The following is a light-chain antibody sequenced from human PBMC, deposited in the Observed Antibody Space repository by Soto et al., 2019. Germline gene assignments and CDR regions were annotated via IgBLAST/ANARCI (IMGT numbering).Light chain of an antibody. V-gene: IGKV1-27*01. J-gene: IGKJ3*01. CDR3: QKYNHAPRT. CDR2: AAS. Sequence: DVQMTQSPSSLSASVGDRVTITCRASQGIGNYLAWYQQRPGKVPKLLIYAASTLQSGVPSRFSGSGSVTDFTLPISSLQPEDVATYYCQKYNHAPRTFGPGTKVEI. CDR1: QGIGNY.